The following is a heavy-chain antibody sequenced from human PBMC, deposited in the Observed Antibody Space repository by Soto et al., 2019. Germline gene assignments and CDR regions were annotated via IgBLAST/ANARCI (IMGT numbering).Heavy chain of an antibody. Sequence: GASVKVSCKASGYTFTDFYMHWVRQAPGQRLEWMGWINAGNGNTKYSQKFQGRVTITRDTSASTAYMELSSLRSEDTAVYYCAKSATVPAAIAYWGQGTLVTVSS. CDR1: GYTFTDFY. V-gene: IGHV1-3*01. CDR2: INAGNGNT. D-gene: IGHD2-2*02. CDR3: AKSATVPAAIAY. J-gene: IGHJ4*02.